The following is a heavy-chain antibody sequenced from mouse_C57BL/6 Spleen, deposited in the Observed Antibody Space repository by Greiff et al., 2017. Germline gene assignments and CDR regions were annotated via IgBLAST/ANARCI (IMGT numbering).Heavy chain of an antibody. D-gene: IGHD1-1*01. CDR2: FYPGSGSI. CDR3: ARHEEPSYYYGSSPYAMDY. V-gene: IGHV1-62-2*01. J-gene: IGHJ4*01. CDR1: GYTFTEYT. Sequence: QVQLKESGAELVKPGASVKLSCKASGYTFTEYTIHWVKQRSGQGLEWIGWFYPGSGSIKYNEKFKDKATLTADKSSSTVYMELSRLTSEDSAVYFCARHEEPSYYYGSSPYAMDYWGQGTSVTVSS.